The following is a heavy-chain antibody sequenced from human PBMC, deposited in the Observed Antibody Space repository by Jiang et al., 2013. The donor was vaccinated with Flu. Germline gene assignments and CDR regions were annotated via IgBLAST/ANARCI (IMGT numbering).Heavy chain of an antibody. CDR3: ARDTGSSGWGSDAFDI. V-gene: IGHV1-2*02. CDR2: INPNSGGT. Sequence: KASGYTFTGYYMHWVRQAPGQGLEWMGWINPNSGGTNYAQKFQGRVTMTRDTSISTAYMELSRLRSDDTAVYYCARDTGSSGWGSDAFDIWGQGTMVTISS. CDR1: GYTFTGYY. J-gene: IGHJ3*02. D-gene: IGHD6-19*01.